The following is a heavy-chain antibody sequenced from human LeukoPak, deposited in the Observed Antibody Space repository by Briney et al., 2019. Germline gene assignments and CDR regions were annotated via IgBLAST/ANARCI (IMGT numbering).Heavy chain of an antibody. V-gene: IGHV4-59*01. CDR3: ARDPGSCSGGSCSFYWYFDL. D-gene: IGHD2-15*01. CDR2: ISYRGTT. CDR1: GVSISSSY. J-gene: IGHJ2*01. Sequence: SETLSLTCAVSGVSISSSYWSWIRQPPGKGLEWIGYISYRGTTKYNPSLKIRVTISLDTSKNQVSLNLSSVTAADTAVYYCARDPGSCSGGSCSFYWYFDLWRRGTLVTVSS.